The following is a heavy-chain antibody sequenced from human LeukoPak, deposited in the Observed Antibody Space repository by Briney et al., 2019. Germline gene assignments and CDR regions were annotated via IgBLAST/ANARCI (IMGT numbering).Heavy chain of an antibody. CDR1: GYTFTGYY. CDR3: ARSGRDMDV. CDR2: INPNSGGT. V-gene: IGHV1-2*02. D-gene: IGHD3-3*01. J-gene: IGHJ6*03. Sequence: GTSVTVSCTASGYTFTGYYMHWLRQAPGQGLEGLGWINPNSGGTNYAQKFQGRVTMARDTSISTAYMELSRLRSDDTAVYYCARSGRDMDVWGKGTTVTVSS.